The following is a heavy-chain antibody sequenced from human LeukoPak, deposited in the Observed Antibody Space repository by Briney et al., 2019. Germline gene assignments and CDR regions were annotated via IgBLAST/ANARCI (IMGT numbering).Heavy chain of an antibody. CDR1: GYTFTDSY. D-gene: IGHD6-19*01. J-gene: IGHJ4*02. CDR2: INPNSGGT. CDR3: ARDSSGWSSFDY. Sequence: GASVKVSCKGSGYTFTDSYLHWVRQAPGQGLEWMGWINPNSGGTNYAQKFQGRVTMTRDTSISTAYMELSRLRSDDTAVYYCARDSSGWSSFDYWGQGTLVTVSS. V-gene: IGHV1-2*02.